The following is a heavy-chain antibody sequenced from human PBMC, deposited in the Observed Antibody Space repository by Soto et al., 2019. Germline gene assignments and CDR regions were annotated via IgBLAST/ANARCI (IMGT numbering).Heavy chain of an antibody. Sequence: GGSLRLSCAASGFTFNSYDMHWVRQVTGQGLEWVSGIGKSGDTHYPGSAKGRFTVSRENAKNSVYLQINSLTAEDTAVYYCARDPSGWGLDVWGQGTTVTVSS. CDR3: ARDPSGWGLDV. V-gene: IGHV3-13*01. J-gene: IGHJ6*02. D-gene: IGHD2-15*01. CDR1: GFTFNSYD. CDR2: IGKSGDT.